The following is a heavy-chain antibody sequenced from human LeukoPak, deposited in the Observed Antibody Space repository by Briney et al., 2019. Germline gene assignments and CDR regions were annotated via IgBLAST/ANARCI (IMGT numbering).Heavy chain of an antibody. D-gene: IGHD4-17*01. CDR3: ARVFSDYAIDY. Sequence: SETLSLTCTVSGGSISSYYWSWIRQPPGKGLEWIGYIYYSGSTNYNPSLKSRVTISVDTSKNQFSLKLRSVTAADTAVYYCARVFSDYAIDYWGQGTLVTVSS. CDR1: GGSISSYY. CDR2: IYYSGST. V-gene: IGHV4-59*01. J-gene: IGHJ4*02.